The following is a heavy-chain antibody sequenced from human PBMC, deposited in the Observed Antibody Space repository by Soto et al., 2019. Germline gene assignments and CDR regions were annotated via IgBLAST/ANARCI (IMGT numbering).Heavy chain of an antibody. D-gene: IGHD1-1*01. J-gene: IGHJ4*02. Sequence: QVQLVGSGGGVVQPGRSLRLSCEASGFTFRDYAMHWVRQAPGKGLEWVAAIPSDGSAQHYADSVKGRFSISRDNSKNTLSRQRNSLRPEDAALYYCARAVAGQVRSAWTWLDYWGQGTLVTVSS. V-gene: IGHV3-30-3*01. CDR3: ARAVAGQVRSAWTWLDY. CDR2: IPSDGSAQ. CDR1: GFTFRDYA.